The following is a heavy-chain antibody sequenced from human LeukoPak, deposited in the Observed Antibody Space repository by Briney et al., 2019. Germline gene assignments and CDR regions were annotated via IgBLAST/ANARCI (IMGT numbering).Heavy chain of an antibody. Sequence: GASVKVSCKASGYTFTGYYMHWVRQAPGQGLEWMGWINPNSGGTNYAQKFEGRVTITRDTSVSTAYMEGSRLRAYDTAVYYFARHMVPGPSDPFDIWGQGTMVTVSS. CDR1: GYTFTGYY. CDR3: ARHMVPGPSDPFDI. J-gene: IGHJ3*02. V-gene: IGHV1-2*02. CDR2: INPNSGGT. D-gene: IGHD3-10*01.